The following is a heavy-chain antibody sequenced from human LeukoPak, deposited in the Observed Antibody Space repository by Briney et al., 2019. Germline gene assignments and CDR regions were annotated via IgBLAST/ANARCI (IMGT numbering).Heavy chain of an antibody. D-gene: IGHD3-3*01. CDR1: GGTFSSYA. V-gene: IGHV1-69*13. CDR2: IIPIFGTA. Sequence: SVKVSCKASGGTFSSYAISWVRQAPGQGLEWMGGIIPIFGTANYAQKFQGRVTITADESTSTAYMELSSLRSEDTAVYYCATTPKSRFLEWFLDYWGQGTLVTVSS. J-gene: IGHJ4*02. CDR3: ATTPKSRFLEWFLDY.